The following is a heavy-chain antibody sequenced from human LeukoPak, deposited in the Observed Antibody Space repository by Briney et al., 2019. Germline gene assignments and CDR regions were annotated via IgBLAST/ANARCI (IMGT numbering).Heavy chain of an antibody. CDR1: GITFSSHA. CDR2: ISGSGGHT. D-gene: IGHD5-24*01. V-gene: IGHV3-23*01. CDR3: AKGGAATMRDGYNYYYYYMEV. Sequence: GGSLRLSCAASGITFSSHAMSWVRQAPGKGLEGVWLISGSGGHTYYEDSVKGRFTISRDNSTNRLYLQMNSLRPEDTAVYYCAKGGAATMRDGYNYYYYYMEVWGRGTTVTVSS. J-gene: IGHJ6*03.